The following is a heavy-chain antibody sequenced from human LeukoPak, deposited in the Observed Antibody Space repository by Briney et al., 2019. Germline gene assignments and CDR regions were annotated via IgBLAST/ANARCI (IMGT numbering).Heavy chain of an antibody. CDR2: IYYSGST. V-gene: IGHV4-39*07. CDR3: ARVGGDAFDI. Sequence: SETLSLTCTVSGGSISSSSYYWGWIRQPPGKGLEWIGSIYYSGSTYYNPSLKSRVTISVDTSKNQFSLKLSSVTAADTAVYYCARVGGDAFDIWGQGTMVTVSS. D-gene: IGHD1-26*01. J-gene: IGHJ3*02. CDR1: GGSISSSSYY.